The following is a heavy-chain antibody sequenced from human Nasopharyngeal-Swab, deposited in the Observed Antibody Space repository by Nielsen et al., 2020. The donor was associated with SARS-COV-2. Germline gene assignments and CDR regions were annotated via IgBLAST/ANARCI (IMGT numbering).Heavy chain of an antibody. D-gene: IGHD4-17*01. J-gene: IGHJ6*02. CDR3: AGGQGTVTTYYYYGMDV. CDR2: ISGSDHTT. CDR1: GFPFRSYA. Sequence: LKIPCAASGFPFRSYAISWVRQAPGKGLEWVSVISGSDHTTYYADSVKGRFTISRDNSKNTLYLQMNSLRAEDTAVYYCAGGQGTVTTYYYYGMDVWGQGTTVTVSS. V-gene: IGHV3-23*01.